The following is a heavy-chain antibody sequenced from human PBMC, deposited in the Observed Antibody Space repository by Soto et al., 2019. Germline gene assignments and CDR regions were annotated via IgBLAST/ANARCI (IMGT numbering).Heavy chain of an antibody. Sequence: EVQLVESGGGVVQPGGSLRLSCAASGFSFSDYEMNWVRQAPGKGLEWVSYSSRSGSTIEYADSVKGRFTISRDYAKTSLYLQMNSLRVEDTAVYYCAIDYYSQKFDYWGQGTLVSVSS. CDR1: GFSFSDYE. CDR2: SSRSGSTI. D-gene: IGHD3-22*01. CDR3: AIDYYSQKFDY. J-gene: IGHJ4*02. V-gene: IGHV3-48*03.